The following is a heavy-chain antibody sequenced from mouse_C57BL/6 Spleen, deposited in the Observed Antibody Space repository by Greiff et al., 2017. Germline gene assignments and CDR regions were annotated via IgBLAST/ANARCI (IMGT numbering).Heavy chain of an antibody. CDR1: GFTFSSYA. J-gene: IGHJ4*01. CDR3: ARDRDYVPRPYAMDY. CDR2: ISDGGSYT. V-gene: IGHV5-4*01. Sequence: EVKLVESGGGLVKPGGSLKLSCAASGFTFSSYAMSWVRQTPEKRLEWVATISDGGSYTYYPDNVKGRFTISRDNAKNNLYLQMSHLKSEDTAMYYCARDRDYVPRPYAMDYWGQGTSVTVSS. D-gene: IGHD2-4*01.